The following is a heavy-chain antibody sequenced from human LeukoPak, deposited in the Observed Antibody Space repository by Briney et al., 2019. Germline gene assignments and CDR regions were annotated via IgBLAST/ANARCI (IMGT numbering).Heavy chain of an antibody. CDR1: GFTFSGDW. D-gene: IGHD1-26*01. CDR2: INPDGSSA. CDR3: KRGISGNYGNFDY. J-gene: IGHJ4*02. V-gene: IGHV3-74*01. Sequence: GGSLTLSCEASGFTFSGDWMHWIRQPPGKGLVWVSRINPDGSSAYYAYSVKGRFSISRDNAKNTPYLQMTIPRADDTALYYRKRGISGNYGNFDYWGQGNLVTVSS.